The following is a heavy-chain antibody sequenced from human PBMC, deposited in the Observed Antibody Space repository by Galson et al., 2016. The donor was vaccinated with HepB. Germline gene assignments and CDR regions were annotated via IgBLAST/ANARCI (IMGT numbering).Heavy chain of an antibody. D-gene: IGHD3-3*01. Sequence: SLRLSCAASGFTFSSYGMHWVRQAPGKGLEWVAVIWYDGSNKYYADSVKGRFTISRDNSKNTLSLQMNSLRADDTAVYYCASARRDLTRFDYWGQGTLVTVSS. CDR3: ASARRDLTRFDY. J-gene: IGHJ4*02. CDR1: GFTFSSYG. V-gene: IGHV3-33*01. CDR2: IWYDGSNK.